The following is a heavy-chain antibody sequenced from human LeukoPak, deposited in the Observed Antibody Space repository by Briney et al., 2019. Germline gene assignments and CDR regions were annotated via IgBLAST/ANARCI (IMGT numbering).Heavy chain of an antibody. D-gene: IGHD2-21*02. CDR2: IFADGSTT. CDR1: EFNFFSYG. CDR3: ARELPREVTLDY. Sequence: AGGSLRLSCVASEFNFFSYGMQWVRQAPGEGLVWVSRIFADGSTTSYAASVKGRFTISRDNAKNTLYLQMNSLRAEDTAVYYCARELPREVTLDYWGQGTLVTVSP. V-gene: IGHV3-74*01. J-gene: IGHJ4*01.